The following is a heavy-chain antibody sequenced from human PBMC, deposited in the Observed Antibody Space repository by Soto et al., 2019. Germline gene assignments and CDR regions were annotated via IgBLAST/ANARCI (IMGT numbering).Heavy chain of an antibody. J-gene: IGHJ6*02. CDR3: ARVGLIAVAGRDYYYYGMDV. CDR1: GGSVSSGSYY. D-gene: IGHD6-19*01. V-gene: IGHV4-61*01. Sequence: SETLSLTCTVSGGSVSSGSYYWSWIRQPPGKGLEWIGYIYYSGSTNYNPSLKSRVTISVDTSKNQFSLKLSSVTAADTAVYYCARVGLIAVAGRDYYYYGMDVWGQGTTVTVSS. CDR2: IYYSGST.